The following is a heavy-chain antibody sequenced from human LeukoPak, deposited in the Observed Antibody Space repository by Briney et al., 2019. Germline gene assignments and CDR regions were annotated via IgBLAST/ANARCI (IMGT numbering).Heavy chain of an antibody. CDR2: INPTSGGT. CDR3: AREYAVAALTFDY. Sequence: ASVKVSCKASGYTFTVYYVDWVRQAPGQGLEWMALINPTSGGTNYAQKFQGRVTMTRDTSISTAYMELSRLRSDDTAVYYCAREYAVAALTFDYCGQGTLVTVSS. J-gene: IGHJ4*01. V-gene: IGHV1-2*02. CDR1: GYTFTVYY. D-gene: IGHD6-19*01.